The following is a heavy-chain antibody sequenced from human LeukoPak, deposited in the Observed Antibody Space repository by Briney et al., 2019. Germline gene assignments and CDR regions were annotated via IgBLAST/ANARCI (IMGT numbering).Heavy chain of an antibody. V-gene: IGHV3-7*03. CDR1: GFIFSSYW. CDR2: IKQDGSEK. CDR3: AREASGSYFHH. D-gene: IGHD1-26*01. J-gene: IGHJ1*01. Sequence: GGSLRLSCAASGFIFSSYWMSWVRQAPGKGLEWVANIKQDGSEKNYVDSVKGRFTISRDNAKNSLYLQMNSLRSEDTAVYYCAREASGSYFHHWGQGTPVTVSS.